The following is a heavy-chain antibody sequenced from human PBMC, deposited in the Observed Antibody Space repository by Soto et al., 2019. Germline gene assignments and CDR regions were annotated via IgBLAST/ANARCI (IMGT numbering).Heavy chain of an antibody. Sequence: LSLTCAVSGGSISSSNWWSWVRQPPGKGLEWIGEIYHSGRTNYNPPLKSRVTISVDKSKNQFSLKLSSVTAADTAVYYCARVDSSGYFGHYGMDVWGQGTTVTVSS. CDR3: ARVDSSGYFGHYGMDV. CDR1: GGSISSSNW. J-gene: IGHJ6*02. CDR2: IYHSGRT. D-gene: IGHD3-22*01. V-gene: IGHV4-4*02.